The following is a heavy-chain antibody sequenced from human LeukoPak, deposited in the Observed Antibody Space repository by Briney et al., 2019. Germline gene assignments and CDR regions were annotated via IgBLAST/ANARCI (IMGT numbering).Heavy chain of an antibody. CDR2: IIPIFGTA. D-gene: IGHD3-22*01. Sequence: SVKVSCNASGGTFSSYAISWVRQAPGRGLEWMGGIIPIFGTANYAQKFQGRVTITADESTSTAYMELSRLRSEDTAVYYCARSPSGYYYDYWGQGTLVTVSS. J-gene: IGHJ4*02. CDR1: GGTFSSYA. CDR3: ARSPSGYYYDY. V-gene: IGHV1-69*13.